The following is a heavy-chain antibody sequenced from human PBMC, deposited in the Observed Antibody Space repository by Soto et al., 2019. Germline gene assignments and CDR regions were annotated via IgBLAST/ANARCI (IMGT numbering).Heavy chain of an antibody. CDR3: VKVDWYSVDC. V-gene: IGHV3-64D*06. D-gene: IGHD2-21*02. CDR2: IGAKGDAT. J-gene: IGHJ4*02. CDR1: GFTFQNYV. Sequence: GSLRLSCSASGFTFQNYVIHRVRQAPGKGLEYVSAIGAKGDATYADSVKGRFSISRDNSKNSLFLQMTNVTFEDTATYFCVKVDWYSVDCWGQGALVTVSS.